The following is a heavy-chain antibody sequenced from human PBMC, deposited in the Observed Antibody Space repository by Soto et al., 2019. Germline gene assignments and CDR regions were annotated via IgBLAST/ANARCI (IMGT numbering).Heavy chain of an antibody. CDR2: VTANGGST. Sequence: EVQLLESGGGFVQPGGSLRLSCAATGFTFSVYAMTWVRQAPGKGLEWVSAVTANGGSTYSADSVKGRFTISRDNSKNTLFLQMNSLRAEDTAVYYCASLGVGDWANYYYYYGMDVWFQGTTVTVSS. CDR1: GFTFSVYA. D-gene: IGHD2-21*02. V-gene: IGHV3-23*01. CDR3: ASLGVGDWANYYYYYGMDV. J-gene: IGHJ6*02.